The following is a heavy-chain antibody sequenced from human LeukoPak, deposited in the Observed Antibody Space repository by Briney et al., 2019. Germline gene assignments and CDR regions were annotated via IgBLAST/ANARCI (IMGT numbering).Heavy chain of an antibody. J-gene: IGHJ3*02. CDR1: GFTFSSYS. Sequence: GGSLRLSCAASGFTFSSYSMNWVRQAPGKGLEWVSSISSSSSYIYYADSVKGRFTISRDNAKNSLYLQMNSLRAEDTAVYYCARSRVRGQNDAFDIWGQGTMVTVSS. CDR3: ARSRVRGQNDAFDI. V-gene: IGHV3-21*01. D-gene: IGHD3-10*01. CDR2: ISSSSSYI.